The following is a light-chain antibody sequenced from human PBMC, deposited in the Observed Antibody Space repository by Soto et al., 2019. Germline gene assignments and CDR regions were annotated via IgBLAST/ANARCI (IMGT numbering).Light chain of an antibody. CDR3: QYSGCAPPKYT. Sequence: EIVLTQSPGTLSLSPGERATLSCRASQSVSSSYLAWYQQKPGQAPRLLLFDASSRATDIPDRFSGSGSGSHFTLTIIILEPEHFAVYYCQYSGCAPPKYTFGQWTKLEIK. V-gene: IGKV3-20*01. CDR2: DAS. CDR1: QSVSSSY. J-gene: IGKJ2*01.